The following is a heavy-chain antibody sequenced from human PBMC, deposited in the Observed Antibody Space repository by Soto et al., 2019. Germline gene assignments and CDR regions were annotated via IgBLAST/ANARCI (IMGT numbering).Heavy chain of an antibody. J-gene: IGHJ4*02. CDR3: ARDVGYNWNLIDY. D-gene: IGHD1-20*01. CDR1: GYTFTSYA. V-gene: IGHV1-3*01. Sequence: QVQLVQSGAEVQKPGASVKVSCTASGYTFTSYAIHWVRQATGQRLEWMGWVNAGNGNTKYSQKLQGRVTITRDTSASTAYMELSSLRSEDTAVYYCARDVGYNWNLIDYWGQGTLVTVSS. CDR2: VNAGNGNT.